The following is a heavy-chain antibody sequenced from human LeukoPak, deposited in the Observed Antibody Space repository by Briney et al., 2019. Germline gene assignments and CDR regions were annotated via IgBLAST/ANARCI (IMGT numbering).Heavy chain of an antibody. CDR1: GYTFTGYY. J-gene: IGHJ4*02. V-gene: IGHV1-18*04. CDR3: ARDATYYDILTGYYKGEDFDY. CDR2: MSAYNGKT. D-gene: IGHD3-9*01. Sequence: ASVKVSCKASGYTFTGYYMHWVRQAPGQGLEWMGWMSAYNGKTNYAHSLQGRVTVTADTSTSTAYMELSSLRSEDTAVYYCARDATYYDILTGYYKGEDFDYWGQGTLVTVSS.